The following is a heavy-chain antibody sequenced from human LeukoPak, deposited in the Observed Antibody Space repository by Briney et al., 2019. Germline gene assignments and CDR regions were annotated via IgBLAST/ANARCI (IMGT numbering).Heavy chain of an antibody. CDR3: ARDYDSSGYSDAFDI. Sequence: GRSLRLSCAASGFTFDDYGMSWVRQAPGKGRGWVSGIKWNGGSTGYADSGKGRFTISRDNAKNSLYLQMNSLRAEDTALYYCARDYDSSGYSDAFDIWGQGTMVTVSS. CDR1: GFTFDDYG. V-gene: IGHV3-20*04. D-gene: IGHD3-22*01. J-gene: IGHJ3*02. CDR2: IKWNGGST.